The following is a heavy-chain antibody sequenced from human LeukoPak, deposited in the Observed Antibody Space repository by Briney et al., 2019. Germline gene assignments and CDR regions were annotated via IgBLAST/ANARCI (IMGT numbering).Heavy chain of an antibody. D-gene: IGHD3/OR15-3a*01. V-gene: IGHV3-30*18. CDR3: AKDSVALVIADAFDI. CDR1: GFTFSSYG. J-gene: IGHJ3*02. CDR2: ISYDGSNK. Sequence: GGSLRLSCAASGFTFSSYGMHWVRQAPGKGLEWVAVISYDGSNKYYADSVKGRFTISRDNSKNTLYLQMNSLRAADTAVYYCAKDSVALVIADAFDIWGQGTMVTVSS.